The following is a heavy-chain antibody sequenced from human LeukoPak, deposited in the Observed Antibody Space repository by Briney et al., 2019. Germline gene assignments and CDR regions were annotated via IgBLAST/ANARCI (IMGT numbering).Heavy chain of an antibody. CDR1: GYSFTSYW. Sequence: GESLKISCKGSGYSFTSYWIGWVRQMPGKGLEWMGIIYPGDSDTRYSPSFQGQVTISADKSISTAYLQWSSLKASDTAMYYCATDLITKDWYFDLWGRGTLVTVSS. J-gene: IGHJ2*01. CDR2: IYPGDSDT. V-gene: IGHV5-51*01. D-gene: IGHD3-22*01. CDR3: ATDLITKDWYFDL.